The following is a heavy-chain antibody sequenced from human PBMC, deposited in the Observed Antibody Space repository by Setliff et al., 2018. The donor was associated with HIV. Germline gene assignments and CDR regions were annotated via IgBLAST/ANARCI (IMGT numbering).Heavy chain of an antibody. CDR1: VGSFSGYY. J-gene: IGHJ5*02. D-gene: IGHD2-2*02. V-gene: IGHV4-34*01. CDR3: ARYTSKVDWFDP. CDR2: ISHSGRT. Sequence: PSETLSLTCAVYVGSFSGYYWSWIRQPPGKGLEWIGEISHSGRTNYNPSLKSRVTISVDTSKNQFSLKLSSVTAADTAVYYCARYTSKVDWFDPWGQGTLVTVSS.